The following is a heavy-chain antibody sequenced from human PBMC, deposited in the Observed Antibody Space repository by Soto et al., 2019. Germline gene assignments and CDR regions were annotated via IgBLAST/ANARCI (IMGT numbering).Heavy chain of an antibody. CDR1: GGTFSSYA. CDR2: IIPIFGTA. Sequence: QVQLVQSGAEVKKPGSSVKVSCKASGGTFSSYAISWVRQAPGQGLEWMGGIIPIFGTANYAQKFQGRVTITADXXTXTXXMELSSLRSEDTAVYYCARVYCISTSCYGYYGMDVWGQGTTVTVSS. V-gene: IGHV1-69*12. J-gene: IGHJ6*02. CDR3: ARVYCISTSCYGYYGMDV. D-gene: IGHD2-2*01.